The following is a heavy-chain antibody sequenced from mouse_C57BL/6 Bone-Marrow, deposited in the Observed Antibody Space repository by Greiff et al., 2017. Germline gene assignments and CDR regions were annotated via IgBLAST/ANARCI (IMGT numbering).Heavy chain of an antibody. CDR1: GFTFSDYY. CDR2: ISNGGGST. CDR3: AREEDVALYYYAMDY. J-gene: IGHJ4*01. Sequence: EVQVVESGGGLVQPGGSLKLSCAASGFTFSDYYMYWVRQTPEKRLEWVAYISNGGGSTYYPDTVKGRFTISRDNAKNTLYLQMSRLKSEDTAMYYCAREEDVALYYYAMDYWGQGTSVTVSS. D-gene: IGHD6-1*01. V-gene: IGHV5-12*01.